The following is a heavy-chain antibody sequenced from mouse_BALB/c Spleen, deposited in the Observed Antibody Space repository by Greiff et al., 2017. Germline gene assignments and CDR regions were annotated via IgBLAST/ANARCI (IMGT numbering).Heavy chain of an antibody. Sequence: EVQLQQSGAELVKPGASVKLSCTASGFTIKDTYMHWVKQRPEQGLEWIGRIDPANGNTKYDPKFQGKATITADTSSNTAYLQLSSLTSEDTAVYYCARLYYRYYGAYWGQGTLVTVSA. J-gene: IGHJ3*01. CDR2: IDPANGNT. CDR3: ARLYYRYYGAY. V-gene: IGHV14-3*02. CDR1: GFTIKDTY. D-gene: IGHD2-14*01.